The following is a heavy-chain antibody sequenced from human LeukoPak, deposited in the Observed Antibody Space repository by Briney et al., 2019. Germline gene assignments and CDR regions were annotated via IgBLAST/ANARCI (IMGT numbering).Heavy chain of an antibody. J-gene: IGHJ6*03. V-gene: IGHV4-4*07. CDR1: GGSISSYY. Sequence: SETLSLTCTVSGGSISSYYWSWIRQPAGKGLEWIGRIYTSGSTNYNPSLKSRVTISVDTSKNQFSLKLSSVTAADTAVYYCALWARYCSSTSCYRGYYYYMDVWGKGTTVTVSS. CDR2: IYTSGST. CDR3: ALWARYCSSTSCYRGYYYYMDV. D-gene: IGHD2-2*01.